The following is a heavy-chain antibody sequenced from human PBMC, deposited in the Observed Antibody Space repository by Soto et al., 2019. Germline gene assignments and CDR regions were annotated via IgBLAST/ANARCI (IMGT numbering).Heavy chain of an antibody. CDR1: GGTFSSYS. V-gene: IGHV1-69*01. J-gene: IGHJ5*02. CDR2: IIPMFGTT. CDR3: ARAPPERTSWFDP. Sequence: QVQLVQSGAVVQKPGSSVKVSCKASGGTFSSYSVSWVRQAPGQGLEYMGGIIPMFGTTNYAQKFQGRVTITADESTTTAYMELRSLRSEDTAVYSCARAPPERTSWFDPWGQGSLVTVSS.